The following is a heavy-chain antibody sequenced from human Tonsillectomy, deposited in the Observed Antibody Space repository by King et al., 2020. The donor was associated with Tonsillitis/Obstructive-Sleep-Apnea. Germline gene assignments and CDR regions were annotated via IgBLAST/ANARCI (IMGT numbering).Heavy chain of an antibody. D-gene: IGHD1-1*01. J-gene: IGHJ4*02. V-gene: IGHV5-51*01. Sequence: QLVQSGAEVKKPGESLKISCKGSGYSFTSYWIGWVRQMPGKGLEWMGIIYPGDSDTRYSPSFQGQVTISADTSISTAYLQWSSLTASDTAMFYCLRRNAERGEETFDYWGQGTLVTVSS. CDR1: GYSFTSYW. CDR2: IYPGDSDT. CDR3: LRRNAERGEETFDY.